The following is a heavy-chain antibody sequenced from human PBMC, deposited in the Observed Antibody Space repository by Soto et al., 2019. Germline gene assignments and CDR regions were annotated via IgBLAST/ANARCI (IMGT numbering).Heavy chain of an antibody. Sequence: PGGSLRLSCAASGFTFINYAMTWVRQAPGKGLEWVSTISGRGDNTYYAASVKGRFTISRDNSKNTLFLQMNSLRAEDTAVYYCANNDGGPLRYFGDYWGQGTLVTVSS. CDR3: ANNDGGPLRYFGDY. J-gene: IGHJ4*02. CDR2: ISGRGDNT. D-gene: IGHD3-9*01. V-gene: IGHV3-23*01. CDR1: GFTFINYA.